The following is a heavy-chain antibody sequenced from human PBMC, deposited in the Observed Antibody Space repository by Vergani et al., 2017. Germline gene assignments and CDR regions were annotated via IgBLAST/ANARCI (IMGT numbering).Heavy chain of an antibody. Sequence: QVQLQESGPGLVKPSQTLSLTCAVSGGSISSGGYYWSWIRQHPGKGLEWIGYIYYSGSTYYNPSLKSRVTISVDTSTNQFSLKLSSVTAADTAVYYCARESRGSTIFRVVIIRFAFDIWGQGTMVTVSS. D-gene: IGHD3-3*01. CDR1: GGSISSGGYY. V-gene: IGHV4-31*11. CDR3: ARESRGSTIFRVVIIRFAFDI. J-gene: IGHJ3*02. CDR2: IYYSGST.